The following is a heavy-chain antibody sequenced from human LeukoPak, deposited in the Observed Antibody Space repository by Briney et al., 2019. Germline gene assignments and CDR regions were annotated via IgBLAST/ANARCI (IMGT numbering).Heavy chain of an antibody. J-gene: IGHJ4*02. CDR2: INHSGST. D-gene: IGHD3-22*01. Sequence: PSETLSLTCAVYGGSFSGYYWSWIRQPPGKGLEWIGEINHSGSTNYNPSLKSRATISVDTSKNQFSLKLSSVTAADTAVYYCARGPQLYYYDSSGYRKTYFDYWGQGTLVTVSS. CDR3: ARGPQLYYYDSSGYRKTYFDY. V-gene: IGHV4-34*01. CDR1: GGSFSGYY.